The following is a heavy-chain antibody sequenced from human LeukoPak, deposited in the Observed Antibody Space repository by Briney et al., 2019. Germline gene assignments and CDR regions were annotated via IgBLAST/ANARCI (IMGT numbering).Heavy chain of an antibody. CDR3: ARDQTGDAFLEPYSYYYYYGMDV. V-gene: IGHV4-59*01. CDR2: VYHNGNT. CDR1: GGLITEYH. J-gene: IGHJ6*02. D-gene: IGHD7-27*01. Sequence: PSETLSLTCTVSGGLITEYHWTWIRQSPGKGLEWIGYVYHNGNTDYNPSLKSRVTISLDASKNQFSLRLRSVTAADTAVYYCARDQTGDAFLEPYSYYYYYGMDVWGQGTTVTVSS.